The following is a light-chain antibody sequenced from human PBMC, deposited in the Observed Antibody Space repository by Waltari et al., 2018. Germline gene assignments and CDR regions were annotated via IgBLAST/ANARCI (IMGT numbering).Light chain of an antibody. Sequence: EIVMTQSPATLYVSPGERATLSCRASQTVNANLAWYQRTPGQAPRLLIYDASKRATGIPARFSGSGSGTDFTLTISSLQSEDFGIYYFHHYNTWPPGTFGQGTKLDNK. CDR3: HHYNTWPPGT. J-gene: IGKJ2*02. CDR1: QTVNAN. CDR2: DAS. V-gene: IGKV3-15*01.